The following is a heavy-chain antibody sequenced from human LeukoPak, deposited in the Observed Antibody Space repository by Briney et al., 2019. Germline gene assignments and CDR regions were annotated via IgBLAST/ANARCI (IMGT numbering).Heavy chain of an antibody. Sequence: ASVKVSCKASGHTFTSYDINWVRQATGQGLEWMGWMNPNSGNTGYAQKFQGRVTMTRNTSISTAYMELSSLRSEDTAVYYCARGHVWYYDSRGFRSADWFDPWGQGTLVTVSS. D-gene: IGHD3-22*01. V-gene: IGHV1-8*01. CDR3: ARGHVWYYDSRGFRSADWFDP. J-gene: IGHJ5*02. CDR2: MNPNSGNT. CDR1: GHTFTSYD.